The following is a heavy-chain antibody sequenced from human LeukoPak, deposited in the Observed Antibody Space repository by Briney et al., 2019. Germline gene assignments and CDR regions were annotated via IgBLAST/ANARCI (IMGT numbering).Heavy chain of an antibody. Sequence: SETLSLTCTVSGDSISRSTYYWAWIRQPPGKGLEWIGSVYYGRSPYFNPSLESRATISVDTSRNHFSLKMSSVTAADTAVYYCARSSGTGTFSYWGQGTLVTVSS. CDR3: ARSSGTGTFSY. V-gene: IGHV4-39*02. CDR2: VYYGRSP. J-gene: IGHJ4*02. CDR1: GDSISRSTYY. D-gene: IGHD6-25*01.